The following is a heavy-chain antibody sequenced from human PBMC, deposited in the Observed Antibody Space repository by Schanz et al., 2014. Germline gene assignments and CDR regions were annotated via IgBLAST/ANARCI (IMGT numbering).Heavy chain of an antibody. D-gene: IGHD6-19*01. CDR3: AKCIGWYGRCAFDI. V-gene: IGHV3-64*01. J-gene: IGHJ3*02. CDR1: GFTFSNYA. Sequence: EVLLVESGGGLVQPGGSLRLSCAASGFTFSNYAMHWVRQAPGKGLEYVSAISANGGSTYHAPSVQGRFTISRDNSKNTLYLQMNSLIAEDTAVYYCAKCIGWYGRCAFDIWGQGTMVTVSS. CDR2: ISANGGST.